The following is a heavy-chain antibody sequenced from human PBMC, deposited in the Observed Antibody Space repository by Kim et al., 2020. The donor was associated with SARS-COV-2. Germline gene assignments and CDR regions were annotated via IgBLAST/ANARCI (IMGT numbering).Heavy chain of an antibody. CDR3: GRGFDY. CDR2: HSRGST. Sequence: HSRGSTNYHPSLKSRVTISVDTSKNQFSLKLSAVTAADTAVYYCGRGFDYWGQGTLVTVSS. D-gene: IGHD2-15*01. J-gene: IGHJ4*02. V-gene: IGHV4-4*09.